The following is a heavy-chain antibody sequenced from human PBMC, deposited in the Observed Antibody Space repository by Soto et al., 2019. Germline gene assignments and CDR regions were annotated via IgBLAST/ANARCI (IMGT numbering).Heavy chain of an antibody. CDR1: GYTFTSFG. CDR2: ISAYNGDS. CDR3: ARDQEYSTSGLYWFDL. D-gene: IGHD6-6*01. J-gene: IGHJ5*02. Sequence: VQLVQSGPEVKKPGASVKVSCKASGYTFTSFGITWVRQAPGQDLEWMGWISAYNGDSNYAPRPQGRVTMTTDTSTSTVYMELKNLKSDDTAVYYCARDQEYSTSGLYWFDLWGQGTLVTVSS. V-gene: IGHV1-18*04.